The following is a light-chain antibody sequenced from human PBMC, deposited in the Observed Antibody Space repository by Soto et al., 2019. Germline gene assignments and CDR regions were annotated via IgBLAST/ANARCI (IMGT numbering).Light chain of an antibody. V-gene: IGKV3-20*01. J-gene: IGKJ4*01. CDR3: QQYGSSPLT. CDR1: QSVSSSY. Sequence: EIVLTQSPGTLSLSPGERATLSCRASQSVSSSYLAWYQQKPGQAPRLLIYGASSRATGIPDRFSGSGSGTDFTLTISSLEPEDFAVYFCQQYGSSPLTFGGGTNVELK. CDR2: GAS.